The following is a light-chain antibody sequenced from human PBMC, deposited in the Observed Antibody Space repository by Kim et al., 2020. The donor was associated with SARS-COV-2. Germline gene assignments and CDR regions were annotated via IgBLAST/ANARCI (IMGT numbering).Light chain of an antibody. CDR3: QQYAT. V-gene: IGKV3-20*01. Sequence: TLSVSSGERAPLACRASQSVSSSYLAWYQQKPGQAPRLLIYGASSRATGIPDRFSGSGSGTDFTLTISRLEPEDFAVYYCQQYATFGQGTKVDIK. J-gene: IGKJ1*01. CDR1: QSVSSSY. CDR2: GAS.